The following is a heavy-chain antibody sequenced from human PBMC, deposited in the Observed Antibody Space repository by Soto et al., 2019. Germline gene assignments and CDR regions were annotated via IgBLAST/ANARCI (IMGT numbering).Heavy chain of an antibody. CDR1: GGSISSSSYY. D-gene: IGHD5-12*01. J-gene: IGHJ5*02. V-gene: IGHV4-39*01. CDR3: ARQGSIVATIVWFDP. CDR2: IYYSGST. Sequence: SETLSLTCTVSGGSISSSSYYWGWIRQPPGKGLEWIGSIYYSGSTYYNPSLKSRVTISVDTSKNQFSLKLSSVTAADTAVYYCARQGSIVATIVWFDPWGQGTLVTVSS.